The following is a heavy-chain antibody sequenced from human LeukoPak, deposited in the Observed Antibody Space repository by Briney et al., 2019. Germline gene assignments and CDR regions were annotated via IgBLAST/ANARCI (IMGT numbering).Heavy chain of an antibody. Sequence: SETLSLTCAVSGYSISSGYYWGWIRQPPGKGLEWIGSIYHSGSTYYNPSLKSRVTISVDTSKNQFSLKLSSVTAADTAVYYCARGGGYSYGFGIVATPRPRAYCFDYWGQGTLVTVSS. CDR1: GYSISSGYY. D-gene: IGHD5-12*01. V-gene: IGHV4-38-2*01. J-gene: IGHJ4*02. CDR2: IYHSGST. CDR3: ARGGGYSYGFGIVATPRPRAYCFDY.